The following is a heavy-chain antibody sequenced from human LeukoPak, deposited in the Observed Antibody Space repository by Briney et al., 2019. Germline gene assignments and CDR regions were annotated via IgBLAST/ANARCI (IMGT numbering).Heavy chain of an antibody. V-gene: IGHV1-69*04. J-gene: IGHJ4*02. Sequence: SVKVSCKASGGTFSSYAIGWVRQAPGQGLEWMGRIIPIFGIANYAQKFQGRVTITADKSTSTAYMELSSLRSEDTAVYYCARGGVGQQLVLDYWGQGTLVTVSS. CDR3: ARGGVGQQLVLDY. CDR2: IIPIFGIA. D-gene: IGHD6-13*01. CDR1: GGTFSSYA.